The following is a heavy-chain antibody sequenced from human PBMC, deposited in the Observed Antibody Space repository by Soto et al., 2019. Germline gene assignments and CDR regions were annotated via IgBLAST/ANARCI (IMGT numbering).Heavy chain of an antibody. V-gene: IGHV1-69*01. Sequence: QVQLVQSGAELKKPGSSVKVSCKASGGTFSSYAISWVRQAPGQGLEWMGGIIPIFGTANYAQKFQGRVTITVDESTSTAYMELSSLRSEDTAEYYCAYSNLVRWLMIPTGWYFDYWGQGTLVTVSS. CDR2: IIPIFGTA. CDR3: AYSNLVRWLMIPTGWYFDY. J-gene: IGHJ4*02. CDR1: GGTFSSYA. D-gene: IGHD2-15*01.